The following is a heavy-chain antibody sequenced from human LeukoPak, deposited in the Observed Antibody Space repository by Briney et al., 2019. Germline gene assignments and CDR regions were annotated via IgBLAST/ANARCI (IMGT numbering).Heavy chain of an antibody. J-gene: IGHJ6*03. CDR2: IYYRGST. V-gene: IGHV4-59*01. CDR3: ARGEFCSSTNCYLRPMDV. CDR1: GGSISDYY. Sequence: SETLSVTSTDSGGSISDYYWNSIRQPPGEGLEWIAHIYYRGSTTYNPSLKSRVTMSVDTAKNQFSLKLRSVTAADTAVYYCARGEFCSSTNCYLRPMDVWGKGTTVTVSS. D-gene: IGHD2-2*01.